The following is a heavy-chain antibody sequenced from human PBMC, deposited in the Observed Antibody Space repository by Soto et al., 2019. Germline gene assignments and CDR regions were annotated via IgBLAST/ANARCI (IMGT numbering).Heavy chain of an antibody. CDR2: IYYSGST. Sequence: PSETLSLTCTVSGGSISSYYWSWIRQPPGKGLEWIGYIYYSGSTNYNPSLKSRVTISVDTSKNQFSLKLSSVTAADTAVYYCARHHDYSNYYYFDYWGQGTLVTVSS. D-gene: IGHD4-4*01. CDR3: ARHHDYSNYYYFDY. CDR1: GGSISSYY. J-gene: IGHJ4*02. V-gene: IGHV4-59*08.